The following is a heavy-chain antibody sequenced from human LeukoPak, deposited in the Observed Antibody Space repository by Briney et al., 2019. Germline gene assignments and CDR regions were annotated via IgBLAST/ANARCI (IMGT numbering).Heavy chain of an antibody. CDR3: ARRFVDSSSLDY. CDR2: IYYSGST. D-gene: IGHD6-6*01. Sequence: SETLSLTCTVSGGSISSSSYYWGWIRQPPGKGLEWIGSIYYSGSTYYNPSLKSRVTISVDTSKNQFSLKLSSVTAADTAVYYCARRFVDSSSLDYWGQGTLVTVSS. V-gene: IGHV4-39*01. CDR1: GGSISSSSYY. J-gene: IGHJ4*02.